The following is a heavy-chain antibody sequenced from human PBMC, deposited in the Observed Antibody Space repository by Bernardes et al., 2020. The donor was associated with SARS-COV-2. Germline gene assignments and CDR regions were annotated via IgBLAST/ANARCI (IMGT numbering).Heavy chain of an antibody. D-gene: IGHD2-15*01. J-gene: IGHJ4*02. V-gene: IGHV3-21*05. CDR3: ARRLIVEARAGLDY. CDR1: GFTFSSYG. Sequence: GGSLRLSCEASGFTFSSYGMYWVRQAPGKGLEWISYIGSGSRDISYADSVKGRCTISRDDAKNSLYLQMSSLTAEDTAVYYCARRLIVEARAGLDYWGQGALVTVSS. CDR2: IGSGSRDI.